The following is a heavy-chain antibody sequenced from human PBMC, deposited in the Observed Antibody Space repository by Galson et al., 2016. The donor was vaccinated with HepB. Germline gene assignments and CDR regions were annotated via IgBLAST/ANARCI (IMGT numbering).Heavy chain of an antibody. CDR1: GFTFSRYS. V-gene: IGHV3-21*01. CDR3: ARIYYYDSISYYPASDY. Sequence: SLRLSCAASGFTFSRYSMNWVRQAPGKGLEWVSSILTSSSYMYYADSVRGRFTVSRDNAKNSLYLHMNSLRAEDTAVYYCARIYYYDSISYYPASDYWGQGTLVTVSS. D-gene: IGHD3-22*01. CDR2: ILTSSSYM. J-gene: IGHJ4*02.